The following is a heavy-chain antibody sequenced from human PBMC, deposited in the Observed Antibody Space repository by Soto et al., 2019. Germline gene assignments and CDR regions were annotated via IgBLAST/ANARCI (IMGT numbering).Heavy chain of an antibody. J-gene: IGHJ6*02. V-gene: IGHV1-69*17. Sequence: KVSCKDSGGTLSSYAITWVRLAPGQGLEWMGGIIPIFNIPDYAQKFQGRVSITADKATSTAYMELSNLRPEDTAMYYCAKARGYGSGRNNHYYGMDVWGQGTTVTVSS. CDR1: GGTLSSYA. CDR2: IIPIFNIP. CDR3: AKARGYGSGRNNHYYGMDV. D-gene: IGHD3-10*01.